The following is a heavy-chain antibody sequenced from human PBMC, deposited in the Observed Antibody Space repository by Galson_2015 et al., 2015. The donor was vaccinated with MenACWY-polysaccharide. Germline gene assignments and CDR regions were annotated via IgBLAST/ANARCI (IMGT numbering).Heavy chain of an antibody. CDR1: GYSFSSYD. V-gene: IGHV1-8*01. Sequence: SVKVSCKASGYSFSSYDINWVRQTTGQGLEWMGWMNPNSGNTGYAQKFQGRVTMTRNTSISIAYMELSSLRSEDTAVYYCARGGKYYQDSSGYLNWFDPWGQGTLVTVSS. J-gene: IGHJ5*02. D-gene: IGHD3-22*01. CDR3: ARGGKYYQDSSGYLNWFDP. CDR2: MNPNSGNT.